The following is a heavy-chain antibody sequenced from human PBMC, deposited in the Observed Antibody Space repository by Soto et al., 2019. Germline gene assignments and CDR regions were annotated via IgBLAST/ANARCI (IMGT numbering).Heavy chain of an antibody. Sequence: PGESLRISCQGSGYSFTSYWVGWVRQMPGKGLEWMGIIYPGDSDTRYSPSFQGQVTISADKSISTAYLQWSSLKASDTAMYYCARRGGSYLVDWYFDLWGRGTLVTVSS. J-gene: IGHJ2*01. CDR1: GYSFTSYW. CDR2: IYPGDSDT. D-gene: IGHD1-26*01. CDR3: ARRGGSYLVDWYFDL. V-gene: IGHV5-51*01.